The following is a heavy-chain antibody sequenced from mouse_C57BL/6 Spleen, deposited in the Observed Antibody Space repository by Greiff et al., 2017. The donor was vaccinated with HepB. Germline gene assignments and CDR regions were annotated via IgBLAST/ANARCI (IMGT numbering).Heavy chain of an antibody. CDR3: ARSERELCFFDY. Sequence: QVHVKQPGAELVKPGASVKLSCKASGYTFTSYWMHWVKQRPGRGLEWIGRIDPNSGGTKYNEKFKSKATLTVDKPSSTAYMQLSSLTSEDSAVYYCARSERELCFFDYWGQGTTLTVSS. D-gene: IGHD6-1*01. V-gene: IGHV1-72*01. CDR2: IDPNSGGT. J-gene: IGHJ2*01. CDR1: GYTFTSYW.